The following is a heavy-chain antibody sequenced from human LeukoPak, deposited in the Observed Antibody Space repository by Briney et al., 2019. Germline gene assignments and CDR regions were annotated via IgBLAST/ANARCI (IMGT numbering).Heavy chain of an antibody. CDR1: GFTFSSYW. CDR3: ARRRTTDTAMAYFDY. CDR2: IKQDGSEE. V-gene: IGHV3-7*01. Sequence: GGSLRLSCAASGFTFSSYWMSWVRQAPGKGLEWVANIKQDGSEEYYVDSVKGRFTISRDNAKNSLYLQMNSLRAEDTAVYYCARRRTTDTAMAYFDYWGQGTLVTVSS. D-gene: IGHD5-18*01. J-gene: IGHJ4*02.